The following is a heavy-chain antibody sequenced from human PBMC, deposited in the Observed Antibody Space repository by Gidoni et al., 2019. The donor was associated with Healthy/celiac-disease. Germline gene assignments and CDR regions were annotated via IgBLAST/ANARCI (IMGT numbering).Heavy chain of an antibody. CDR1: GYTFTSYD. CDR3: ARGPGVTGITGRYYYYGMDV. D-gene: IGHD1-20*01. Sequence: QVQLVQSGAEVKKPGASVKVSCKASGYTFTSYDITWVRQATGQGLEWMGWMNPNSGNTGYAQKFQGRVTMNRNTSISTAYMELSSLRSEDTAVYYCARGPGVTGITGRYYYYGMDVWGQRTTVTVSS. V-gene: IGHV1-8*01. CDR2: MNPNSGNT. J-gene: IGHJ6*02.